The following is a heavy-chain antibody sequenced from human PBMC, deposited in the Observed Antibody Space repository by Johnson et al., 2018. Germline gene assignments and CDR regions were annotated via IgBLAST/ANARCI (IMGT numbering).Heavy chain of an antibody. CDR1: GGSISSYY. J-gene: IGHJ3*02. D-gene: IGHD4-23*01. CDR3: ASVVGYGGAFDI. V-gene: IGHV4-59*01. CDR2: IYYSGST. Sequence: QVQLQESGPGLVKPSETLSLTCTVSGGSISSYYWSWIRQPPGKGLEWIGYIYYSGSTNYNPSLKSRVTISVDTSKNQFSLKLSSVTAADTAVYYRASVVGYGGAFDIWGQGTMVTVSS.